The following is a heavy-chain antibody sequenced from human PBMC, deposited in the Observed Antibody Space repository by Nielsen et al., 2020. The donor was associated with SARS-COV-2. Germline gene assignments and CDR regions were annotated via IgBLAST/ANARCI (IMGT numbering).Heavy chain of an antibody. CDR2: TSASGART. J-gene: IGHJ3*02. CDR3: AKDDVVRGDAYDI. D-gene: IGHD3-10*01. CDR1: GFTFNIYA. V-gene: IGHV3-23*01. Sequence: GESLKISCAASGFTFNIYAMAWVRRAPGRGLEWVSGTSASGARTYYADSVKGRFSISRDNSRNTLYLQMNSLRVEDTAIYFCAKDDVVRGDAYDIWGQGTVVTVSS.